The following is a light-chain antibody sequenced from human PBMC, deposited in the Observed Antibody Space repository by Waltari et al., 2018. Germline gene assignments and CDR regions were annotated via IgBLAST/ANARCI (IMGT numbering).Light chain of an antibody. J-gene: IGLJ1*01. V-gene: IGLV2-23*02. Sequence: QSALTQFASVSGSPGQSITISCTGTSSDVGGYNLVSWYQQHPGRAPKLIIYEVTNRPSRVSNRVSGAKSVNTASLTISVLQAEDEADYYCCSFAGSISVFTVFGTGTTVTVL. CDR2: EVT. CDR3: CSFAGSISVFTV. CDR1: SSDVGGYNL.